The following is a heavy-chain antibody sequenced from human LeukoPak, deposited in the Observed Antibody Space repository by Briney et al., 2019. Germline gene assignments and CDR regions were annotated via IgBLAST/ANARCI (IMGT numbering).Heavy chain of an antibody. CDR2: IRSKANSYAT. CDR3: TRPLPGAGYNSLSDDY. Sequence: GGSLRLSCAASGFTFSGSAMHWVRQASGKGLEWVGRIRSKANSYATAYAASVKGRFTISRDDSKNTAYLQMNSLKTEDTAVYYCTRPLPGAGYNSLSDDYWGQGTLVTVSS. D-gene: IGHD5-24*01. J-gene: IGHJ4*02. CDR1: GFTFSGSA. V-gene: IGHV3-73*01.